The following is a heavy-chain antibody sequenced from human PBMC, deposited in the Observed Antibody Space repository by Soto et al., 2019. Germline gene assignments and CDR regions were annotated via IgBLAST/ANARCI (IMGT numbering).Heavy chain of an antibody. CDR1: GGSISSFY. Sequence: SETLSLTCTVSGGSISSFYWSWIRQPPGKGLEWIGTIYYSGTTNYNPSLKSRVTISVDTSQNQFSLKLNSLTAADTAVYYCASLLGIKFDYWGQGALVTVSS. J-gene: IGHJ4*02. CDR2: IYYSGTT. CDR3: ASLLGIKFDY. V-gene: IGHV4-39*01. D-gene: IGHD3-10*01.